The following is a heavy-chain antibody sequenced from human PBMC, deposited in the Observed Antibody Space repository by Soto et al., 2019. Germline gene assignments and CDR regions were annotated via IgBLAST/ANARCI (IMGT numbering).Heavy chain of an antibody. Sequence: ASGKVSCKASGYTFTSYGISWVRQAPGQGLEWMGWISAYNGNTNYAQKLQGRVTMTTDTSTSTAYMELRSLRSDDTAVYYCARLGYYDSSGYSYNWFDPWGQGTLVTVSS. CDR2: ISAYNGNT. CDR3: ARLGYYDSSGYSYNWFDP. J-gene: IGHJ5*02. D-gene: IGHD3-22*01. V-gene: IGHV1-18*01. CDR1: GYTFTSYG.